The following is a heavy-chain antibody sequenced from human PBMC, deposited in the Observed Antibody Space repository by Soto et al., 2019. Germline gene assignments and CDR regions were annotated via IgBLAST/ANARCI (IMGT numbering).Heavy chain of an antibody. CDR1: GFTFSSYA. V-gene: IGHV3-23*01. D-gene: IGHD6-19*01. Sequence: GGSLRLSCAASGFTFSSYAMRWVRQAPGKGLEWVSTISGSGSGGSTYYADSVKGRFTISRDNSKNTLCLQMNSLRAEDTAVYYCANSVAATVRYYLDHWGQGT. J-gene: IGHJ4*02. CDR2: ISGSGSGGST. CDR3: ANSVAATVRYYLDH.